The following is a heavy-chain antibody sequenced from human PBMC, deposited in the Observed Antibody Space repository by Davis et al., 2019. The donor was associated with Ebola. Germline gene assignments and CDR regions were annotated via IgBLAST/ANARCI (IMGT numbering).Heavy chain of an antibody. CDR1: GFTFSSYA. V-gene: IGHV3-23*01. D-gene: IGHD6-13*01. CDR2: ISGSGGST. Sequence: GGSLKLSCAASGFTFSSYAMSWVRQAPGKGLEWVPAISGSGGSTYYADSVKGRFTISRDNSKNTLYLQMNSLRAEDTAVYYCAKPRTSYSSSWYTFDYWGQGTLVTVSS. J-gene: IGHJ4*02. CDR3: AKPRTSYSSSWYTFDY.